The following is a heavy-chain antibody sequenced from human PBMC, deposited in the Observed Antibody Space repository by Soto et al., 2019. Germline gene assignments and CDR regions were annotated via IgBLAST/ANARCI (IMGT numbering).Heavy chain of an antibody. J-gene: IGHJ5*02. CDR2: IYPGDSDT. CDR1: GYSFTSYW. V-gene: IGHV5-51*01. D-gene: IGHD6-13*01. Sequence: PGESLKISCKGSGYSFTSYWIGWVRQMPGKGLEWMGIIYPGDSDTRYSPSFQGQVTISADKSISTAYLQWSSLKASDTAMYYCARQAAAASGENNWFDPWGQGTQVTVS. CDR3: ARQAAAASGENNWFDP.